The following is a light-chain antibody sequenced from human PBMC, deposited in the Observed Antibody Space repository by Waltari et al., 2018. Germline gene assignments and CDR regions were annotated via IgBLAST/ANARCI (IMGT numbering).Light chain of an antibody. CDR2: VAS. J-gene: IGKJ2*01. CDR1: QSISSS. Sequence: IQMTQSPSSLSASVGDRVTITCRASQSISSSLNWYQQIPGKAPNLLIYVASNLQSGVPSRFSGSGSGTDFSLTISSLQPEDFATYYCQQSYITTYTFGQGTKLEIK. CDR3: QQSYITTYT. V-gene: IGKV1-39*01.